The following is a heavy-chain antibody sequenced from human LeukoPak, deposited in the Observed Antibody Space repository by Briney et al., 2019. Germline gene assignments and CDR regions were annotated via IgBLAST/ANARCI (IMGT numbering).Heavy chain of an antibody. CDR1: GFTVSSSH. V-gene: IGHV3-66*01. CDR3: ARVASDP. J-gene: IGHJ5*02. CDR2: IYSDGNS. Sequence: GGSLRLSCAASGFTVSSSHMSWVRQAPGKGLEWVSIIYSDGNSIHADSVKGRFTTSRDNSKNTLYLQMNSLRVEDTAVYYCARVASDPWGQGTLVTVSS.